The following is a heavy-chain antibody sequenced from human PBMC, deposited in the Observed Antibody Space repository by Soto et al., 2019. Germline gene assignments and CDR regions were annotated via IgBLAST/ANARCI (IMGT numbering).Heavy chain of an antibody. CDR1: GYTLTELS. Sequence: GASVKVSCKASGYTLTELSMHWVQQAPGKGLEWMGGFDPEDGETIYAQKFQGRVTMTEDTSTSTAYMELSSLRSEDTAVYYCARGYYGSGSYYISQTYYYYYYGMDVWGQGTTVTVSS. V-gene: IGHV1-24*01. CDR2: FDPEDGET. CDR3: ARGYYGSGSYYISQTYYYYYYGMDV. D-gene: IGHD3-10*01. J-gene: IGHJ6*02.